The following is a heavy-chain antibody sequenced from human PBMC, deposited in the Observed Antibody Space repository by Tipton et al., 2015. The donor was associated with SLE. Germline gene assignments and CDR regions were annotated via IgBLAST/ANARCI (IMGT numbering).Heavy chain of an antibody. CDR3: ARHPYCSSTSCYTTIDRLFDY. Sequence: GLVKPSQTLSLTCAISGDSVSSNSAAWNWIRQSPSRGLEWLGRTYYRSKWYNDYAVSVKSRITINPDTSKNQFSLQLNSVTPEDTAVYYCARHPYCSSTSCYTTIDRLFDYWGQGSLVTVSS. J-gene: IGHJ4*02. CDR2: TYYRSKWYN. V-gene: IGHV6-1*01. CDR1: GDSVSSNSAA. D-gene: IGHD2-2*02.